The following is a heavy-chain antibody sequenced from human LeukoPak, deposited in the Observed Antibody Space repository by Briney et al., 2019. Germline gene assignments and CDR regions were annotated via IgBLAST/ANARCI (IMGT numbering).Heavy chain of an antibody. V-gene: IGHV3-21*01. J-gene: IGHJ4*02. D-gene: IGHD2-21*02. CDR1: GFTFSSYS. CDR3: ARDTDPYSGGDCGRDD. Sequence: GGSLRLTCAASGFTFSSYSMNWVRQAPGKGLEWVSSISSSSSYIYYADSVKGRFTISRDNAKNSLYLQMNSLRAEDTAVYYCARDTDPYSGGDCGRDDWGQGTLVTVSS. CDR2: ISSSSSYI.